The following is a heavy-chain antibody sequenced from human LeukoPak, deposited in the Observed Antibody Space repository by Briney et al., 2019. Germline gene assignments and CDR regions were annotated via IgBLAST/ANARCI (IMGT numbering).Heavy chain of an antibody. J-gene: IGHJ3*02. CDR2: INQDGSEK. D-gene: IGHD5-24*01. CDR3: ARESDAAFDI. CDR1: GFTFSNYW. Sequence: QPGGSLRLSRAASGFTFSNYWMSWVRQAPGKWLEWLANINQDGSEKYYIDSVKGRFTISRDNAKNLLFLQVNSLTAEDTAVYYCARESDAAFDIWGQGAMVSVSS. V-gene: IGHV3-7*01.